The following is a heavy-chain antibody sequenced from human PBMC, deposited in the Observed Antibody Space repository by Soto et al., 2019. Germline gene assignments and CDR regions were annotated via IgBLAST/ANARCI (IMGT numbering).Heavy chain of an antibody. CDR3: AILTDVLSPFDS. CDR2: IDGSGVTT. J-gene: IGHJ4*02. CDR1: GFTFSNYA. V-gene: IGHV3-23*01. Sequence: PGGSLRLSCAASGFTFSNYAMTWVRQAPGKGLEWVSGIDGSGVTTYYADSVKARFTISRDNSKNTLFLQMNSLRAEDTAVYFCAILTDVLSPFDSWGQGTLVTVSS. D-gene: IGHD6-6*01.